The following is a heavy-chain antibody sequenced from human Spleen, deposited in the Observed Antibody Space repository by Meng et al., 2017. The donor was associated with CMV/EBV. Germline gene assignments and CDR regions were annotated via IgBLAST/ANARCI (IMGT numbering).Heavy chain of an antibody. CDR3: ARDLAALAAYGMDV. V-gene: IGHV3-21*01. D-gene: IGHD6-6*01. Sequence: GESLKISCAASGFTFSSYAMSWVRRAPGKGLEWVSSISSGRSHKDYADSVKGRFTISRDNAKNSLYLQMNSLRAEDTAVYYCARDLAALAAYGMDVWGQGTTVTVSS. J-gene: IGHJ6*02. CDR1: GFTFSSYA. CDR2: ISSGRSHK.